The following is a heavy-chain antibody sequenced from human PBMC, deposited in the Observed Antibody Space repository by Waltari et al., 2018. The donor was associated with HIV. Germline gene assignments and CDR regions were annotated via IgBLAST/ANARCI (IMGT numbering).Heavy chain of an antibody. Sequence: QVQLQESGPVLVKPSETLSLTCTVSGGSLSYYYWSWIRQPPGKGLEWIGYIYYSGSTAYNPSPKSRVSISVDTSKNQFSLKLSSVTAADTAVYYCARDHKYASGLPDSWGQGTLVTVSS. D-gene: IGHD3-10*01. V-gene: IGHV4-59*01. CDR1: GGSLSYYY. CDR3: ARDHKYASGLPDS. CDR2: IYYSGST. J-gene: IGHJ4*02.